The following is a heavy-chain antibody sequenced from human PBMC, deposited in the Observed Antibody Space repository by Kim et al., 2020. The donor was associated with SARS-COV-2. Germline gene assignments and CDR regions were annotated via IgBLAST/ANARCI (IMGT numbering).Heavy chain of an antibody. CDR3: ARDRRHYYDSSTDAFDI. CDR1: GFTFSSYW. J-gene: IGHJ3*02. Sequence: GGSLRLSCAASGFTFSSYWISWVRQAPGKGLEWVANIKQDGSEKYYVDSVKGRFTISRDNAKNSLYLQMNSLRAEDTAVYYCARDRRHYYDSSTDAFDIWGQGTMVTVSS. CDR2: IKQDGSEK. V-gene: IGHV3-7*01. D-gene: IGHD3-22*01.